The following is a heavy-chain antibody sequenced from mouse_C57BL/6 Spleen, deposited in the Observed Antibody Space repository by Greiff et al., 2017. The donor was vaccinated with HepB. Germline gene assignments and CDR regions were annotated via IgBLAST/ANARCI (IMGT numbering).Heavy chain of an antibody. CDR1: GYTFTSYW. CDR3: ASLRGSPWFAY. J-gene: IGHJ3*01. D-gene: IGHD1-3*01. CDR2: IHPNSGST. Sequence: QVQLQQPGAELVKPGASVKLSCKASGYTFTSYWMHWVKQRPGQGLEWIGMIHPNSGSTNYNEKFKSKATLTVDKSSSTAYMQLSGLTSEDSAVYYCASLRGSPWFAYWGQGTLVTVSA. V-gene: IGHV1-64*01.